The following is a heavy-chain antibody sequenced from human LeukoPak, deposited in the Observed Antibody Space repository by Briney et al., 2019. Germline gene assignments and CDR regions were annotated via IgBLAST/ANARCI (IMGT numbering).Heavy chain of an antibody. CDR2: TYYRSKWYN. V-gene: IGHV6-1*01. J-gene: IGHJ5*02. D-gene: IGHD2-2*02. CDR1: GDSVSNNIAA. Sequence: SQTLSLTCAISGDSVSNNIAAWNWIGQSPSRGLEWLGRTYYRSKWYNDYAISVKSPITINPDTSKNQFSLQLNSVTPEDTAVYHCARGYCSSTSCYTSGYWFDPWGQGTLVTVSS. CDR3: ARGYCSSTSCYTSGYWFDP.